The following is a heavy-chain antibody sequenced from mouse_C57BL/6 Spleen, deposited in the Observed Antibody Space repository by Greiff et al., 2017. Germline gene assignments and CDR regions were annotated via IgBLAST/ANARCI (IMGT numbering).Heavy chain of an antibody. J-gene: IGHJ2*01. CDR1: GYTFTSYW. D-gene: IGHD2-5*01. CDR3: ARSGDYSNYDYFDY. Sequence: QVQLQQPGAELVRPGSSVKLSCKASGYTFTSYWMDWVKQRPGQGLEWIGNIYPSDSETHYNQKFKDKATLTVDKSSSTAYMQLSSLTSEDSAVYYCARSGDYSNYDYFDYWGQGTTLTVSS. V-gene: IGHV1-61*01. CDR2: IYPSDSET.